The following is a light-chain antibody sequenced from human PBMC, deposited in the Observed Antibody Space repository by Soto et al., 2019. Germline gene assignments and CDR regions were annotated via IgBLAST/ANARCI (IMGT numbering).Light chain of an antibody. J-gene: IGKJ1*01. CDR2: GAS. V-gene: IGKV3-20*01. Sequence: EIVLTQSPGTLSLSPGERATLSCRASQSVSSSYLAWYQQKPGQAPRLLIDGASSRATRIPDRFSGRGSGTDFPLAISRLEPEDFAVYYCQQYGSSPWPFGEGTKLEI. CDR1: QSVSSSY. CDR3: QQYGSSPWP.